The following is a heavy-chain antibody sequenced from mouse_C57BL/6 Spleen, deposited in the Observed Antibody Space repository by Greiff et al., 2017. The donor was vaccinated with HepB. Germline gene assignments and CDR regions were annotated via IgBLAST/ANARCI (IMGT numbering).Heavy chain of an antibody. D-gene: IGHD1-1*01. CDR3: ARTGSSYYAMDY. J-gene: IGHJ4*01. Sequence: QVQLKQPGTELVKPGASVKLSCKASGYTFTSYWMHWVKQRPGQGLEWIGNINPSNGGTNYNEKFKSKATLTVDKSSSTAYMQLSSLTSEDSAVYYCARTGSSYYAMDYWGQGTSVTVSS. V-gene: IGHV1-53*01. CDR2: INPSNGGT. CDR1: GYTFTSYW.